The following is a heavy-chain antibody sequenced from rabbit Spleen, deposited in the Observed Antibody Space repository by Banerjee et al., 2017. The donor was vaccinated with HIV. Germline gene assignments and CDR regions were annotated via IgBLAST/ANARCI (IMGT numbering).Heavy chain of an antibody. D-gene: IGHD1-1*01. CDR3: ARDAATSFTTCGLDL. Sequence: QSEEESGGDLVKTGGTPTLTCKASGVDFSRNAIYWARQHPGKGLERIACINIVTGKVVFASWAKGRFTMFRTSSTTVTMQMTSLTAADTATYYCARDAATSFTTCGLDLWGPGTLVTVS. CDR1: GVDFSRNA. V-gene: IGHV1S40*01. J-gene: IGHJ3*01. CDR2: INIVTGKV.